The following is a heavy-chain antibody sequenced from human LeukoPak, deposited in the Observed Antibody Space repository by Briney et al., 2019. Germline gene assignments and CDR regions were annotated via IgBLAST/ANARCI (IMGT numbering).Heavy chain of an antibody. CDR3: ARAGRYSSGWTDY. CDR1: GFTFSSYW. CDR2: IKQDGSEK. Sequence: PGGSLRLSCAASGFTFSSYWMSRVRQAPGKGLEWVANIKQDGSEKYYVDSVKGRFTISRDNAKNSLYLQMNSLRAEDTAVYYCARAGRYSSGWTDYWGQGTLVTVSS. V-gene: IGHV3-7*03. J-gene: IGHJ4*02. D-gene: IGHD6-19*01.